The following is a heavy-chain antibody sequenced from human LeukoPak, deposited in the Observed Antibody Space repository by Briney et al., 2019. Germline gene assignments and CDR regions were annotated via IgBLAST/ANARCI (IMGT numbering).Heavy chain of an antibody. CDR3: ARLAWVVITATRLEDY. CDR1: GFTFSSYG. D-gene: IGHD2-15*01. J-gene: IGHJ4*02. Sequence: GRSLRLSCAASGFTFSSYGMHWVRQAPGRGLEWVAVISYDGSNEYYADSVKGRFTISRDNSKNSLYLQMNSLRAEDTAVYYCARLAWVVITATRLEDYWGQGTLVTVSS. V-gene: IGHV3-30*03. CDR2: ISYDGSNE.